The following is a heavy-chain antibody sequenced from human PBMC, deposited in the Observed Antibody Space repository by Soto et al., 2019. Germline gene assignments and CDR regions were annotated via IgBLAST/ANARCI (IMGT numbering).Heavy chain of an antibody. Sequence: QVQLVQSGAEVKKPGASVKVSCKASGYTFTSYAMHWVRQAPGQRLEWMGWINAGNGNTKYSQKFQGRVTITRDTSASPAYMELSSLRSEDTAVYYCARDLGSSSFYGMDVWGQGTTVTVSS. D-gene: IGHD6-13*01. V-gene: IGHV1-3*01. J-gene: IGHJ6*02. CDR2: INAGNGNT. CDR3: ARDLGSSSFYGMDV. CDR1: GYTFTSYA.